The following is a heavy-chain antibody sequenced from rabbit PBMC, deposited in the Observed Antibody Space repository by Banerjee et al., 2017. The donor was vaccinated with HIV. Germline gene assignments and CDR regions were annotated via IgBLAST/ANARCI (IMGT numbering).Heavy chain of an antibody. V-gene: IGHV1S45*01. CDR1: GFSFSSNYW. CDR3: ARDLAGVIGWNFNL. Sequence: QEQLVESGGGLVTLGGSLKLTCTASGFSFSSNYWICWVRQAPGKGLEWIACIYTGDGDAYSATWAKGRFTISKTSSTVELKMTSLTAADTATYFCARDLAGVIGWNFNLWGPGTLVTVS. D-gene: IGHD4-1*01. CDR2: IYTGDGDA. J-gene: IGHJ4*01.